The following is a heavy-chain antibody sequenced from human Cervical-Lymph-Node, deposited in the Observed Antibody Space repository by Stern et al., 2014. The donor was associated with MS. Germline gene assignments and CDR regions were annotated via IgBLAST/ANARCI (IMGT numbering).Heavy chain of an antibody. D-gene: IGHD5-12*01. CDR3: ARGGSGYYWYFDY. Sequence: QVQLQESGPGLVTPSETLSLTCTVSGDSIGTYYWAWIRQPPGKRLEGIGYINYSGSTNYNPSLKSRVTISVDTSKNQFSLKLSSVTAADTAVYYCARGGSGYYWYFDYWGQGTPVTVSS. CDR1: GDSIGTYY. J-gene: IGHJ4*02. CDR2: INYSGST. V-gene: IGHV4-59*01.